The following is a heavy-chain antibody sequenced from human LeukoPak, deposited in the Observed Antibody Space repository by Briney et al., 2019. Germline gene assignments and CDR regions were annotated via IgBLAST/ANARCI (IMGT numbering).Heavy chain of an antibody. CDR3: ARDGDALGLFDY. J-gene: IGHJ4*02. D-gene: IGHD7-27*01. V-gene: IGHV3-33*01. CDR2: IWYDGSNK. CDR1: GFTFSSYG. Sequence: GGSLRLSCAASGFTFSSYGMHWVRQAPGKGLEWAAVIWYDGSNKYYADSVKGRFTISRDNSKNTLYLQMNSLRAEDTAVYYCARDGDALGLFDYWGQGTLVTVSS.